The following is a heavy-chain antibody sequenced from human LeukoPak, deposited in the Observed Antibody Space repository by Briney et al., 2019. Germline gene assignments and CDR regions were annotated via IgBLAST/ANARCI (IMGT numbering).Heavy chain of an antibody. V-gene: IGHV3-30*02. D-gene: IGHD6-6*01. CDR1: GFTFSSYG. CDR3: ARDRSSSSYPDY. CDR2: IRYDGSNK. J-gene: IGHJ4*02. Sequence: GGSLRLSCAASGFTFSSYGMHWVRQAPGKGLEWVAFIRYDGSNKYYADSVKGRFTISRDNSKNTLYLQMNSLRAEDTAVYYCARDRSSSSYPDYWGQGTLVTVSS.